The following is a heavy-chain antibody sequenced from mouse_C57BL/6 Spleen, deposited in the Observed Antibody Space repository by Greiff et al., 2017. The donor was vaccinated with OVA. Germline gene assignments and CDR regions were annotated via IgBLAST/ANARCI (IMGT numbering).Heavy chain of an antibody. D-gene: IGHD1-1*01. Sequence: QVQLQQPGAELVRPGTSVKLSCKASGYTFTSYWMHWVKQRPGQGLEWIGVIDPSDSYTNYNQKFKGKATLTVDTSSSTAYMQLSSLTSEDSAVYDCARSHYGSSHPFADWGQGTLVTVSA. CDR2: IDPSDSYT. CDR1: GYTFTSYW. V-gene: IGHV1-59*01. J-gene: IGHJ3*01. CDR3: ARSHYGSSHPFAD.